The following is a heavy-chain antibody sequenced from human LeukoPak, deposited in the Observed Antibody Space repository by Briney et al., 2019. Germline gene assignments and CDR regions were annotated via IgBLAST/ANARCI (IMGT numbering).Heavy chain of an antibody. V-gene: IGHV4-59*08. D-gene: IGHD3/OR15-3a*01. Sequence: SETLSLTCTVSGGSISSYYWSWIRQPPGKGLEWIGRIYTSGSTNYNPSLKSRVTISVDTSKNQFSLRLTSVTAADTAVYYCARQTGSGLFILPGGQGTLVTVSS. CDR1: GGSISSYY. J-gene: IGHJ4*02. CDR3: ARQTGSGLFILP. CDR2: IYTSGST.